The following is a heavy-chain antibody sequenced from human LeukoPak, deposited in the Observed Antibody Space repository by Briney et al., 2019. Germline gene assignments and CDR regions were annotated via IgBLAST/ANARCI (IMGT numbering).Heavy chain of an antibody. J-gene: IGHJ4*02. CDR1: GYTFTDYY. D-gene: IGHD4-17*01. CDR3: VREIRAISVTTD. Sequence: APVKVSCKASGYTFTDYYIQWVRQAPGQGLEWMGWINPHTGGTNYAQKFQGRVTMTRDTSISTAYMELSRLRSDDTAVYYCVREIRAISVTTDWGQGTLLTVSS. CDR2: INPHTGGT. V-gene: IGHV1-2*02.